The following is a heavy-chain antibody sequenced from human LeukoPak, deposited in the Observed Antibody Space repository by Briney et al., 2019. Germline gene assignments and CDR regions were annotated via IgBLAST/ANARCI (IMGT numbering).Heavy chain of an antibody. CDR2: ISGSGGST. CDR1: GFTFSSYA. J-gene: IGHJ4*02. CDR3: AKGPQTYSSSWYYFDY. V-gene: IGHV3-23*01. D-gene: IGHD6-13*01. Sequence: GGSLRFSCAASGFTFSSYAMSWVRQAPGKGLEWVSAISGSGGSTYYADSVKGRFTISRDNSKNTLYLQMNSLRAEDTAVYYCAKGPQTYSSSWYYFDYWGQGTLVTVSS.